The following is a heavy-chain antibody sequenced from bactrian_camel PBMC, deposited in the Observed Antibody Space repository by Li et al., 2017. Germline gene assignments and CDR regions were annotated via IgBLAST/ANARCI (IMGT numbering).Heavy chain of an antibody. CDR2: ISSSGGST. V-gene: IGHV3S40*01. CDR1: GITFSRHD. Sequence: VQLVESGGALVQPGESLRLSCVASGITFSRHDMSWVRQAPGKEVEWVSLISSSGGSTLYADSVKGRFTISRDNAKNTVYLQLNSLKPEDTGVYYCARVAPGGPACVWSMPPFAKFQGQGTQVTVS. D-gene: IGHD7*01. J-gene: IGHJ4*01.